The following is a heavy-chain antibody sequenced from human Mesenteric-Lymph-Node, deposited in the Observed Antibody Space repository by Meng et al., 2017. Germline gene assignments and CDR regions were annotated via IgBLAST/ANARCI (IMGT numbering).Heavy chain of an antibody. Sequence: QVQLVQSGAEVKKHGASVKGCCKASGYTFTSYGISWVRQAPGQGLEWMGWISAYNGNTNYAQKLQGRVTMTTDTSTSTAYMELRSLRSDDTAVYYCARGGPNDFWSGYLDYWGQGTLVTVSS. CDR3: ARGGPNDFWSGYLDY. J-gene: IGHJ4*02. CDR1: GYTFTSYG. CDR2: ISAYNGNT. V-gene: IGHV1-18*01. D-gene: IGHD3-3*01.